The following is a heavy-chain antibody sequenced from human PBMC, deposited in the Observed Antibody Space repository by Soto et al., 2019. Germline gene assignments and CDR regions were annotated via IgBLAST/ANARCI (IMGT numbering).Heavy chain of an antibody. Sequence: VASVKVSCKASGYTFTGYYMHWVRQAPGQGLEWMGWINPNSGGTNYAQKFQGRVTMTRDTSISTAYMELNSLKSEDTGVYYCVTVLPHANSWFDYWGQGTPVTVSS. CDR3: VTVLPHANSWFDY. CDR2: INPNSGGT. V-gene: IGHV1-2*02. CDR1: GYTFTGYY. J-gene: IGHJ4*02. D-gene: IGHD2-2*01.